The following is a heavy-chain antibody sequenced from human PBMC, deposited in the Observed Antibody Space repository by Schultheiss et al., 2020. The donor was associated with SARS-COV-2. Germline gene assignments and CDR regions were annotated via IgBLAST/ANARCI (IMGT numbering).Heavy chain of an antibody. CDR1: GFTFSSYG. V-gene: IGHV3-48*01. CDR3: ARVALELPNDAFDI. CDR2: ISSSGSTI. J-gene: IGHJ3*02. Sequence: GGSLRLSCAASGFTFSSYGMHWVRQAPGKGLEWVSYISSSGSTIYYADSVKGRFTISRDNSKNTLYLQMNSLRAEDTAVYYCARVALELPNDAFDIWGQGTMVTVSS. D-gene: IGHD1-7*01.